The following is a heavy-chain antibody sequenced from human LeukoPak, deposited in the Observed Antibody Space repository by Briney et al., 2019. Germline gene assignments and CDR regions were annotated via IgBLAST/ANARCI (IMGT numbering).Heavy chain of an antibody. CDR3: GLDAGDSLDAFDV. V-gene: IGHV6-1*01. J-gene: IGHJ3*01. CDR2: TYYRSKWYN. CDR1: GDSVSSNSAA. Sequence: SQTLSLTCAISGDSVSSNSAAWNWIRQSPSRGLEWLGRTYYRSKWYNEYSVSVKSRISINPDTFKNQFSLHLNSVTPEDTAVYYCGLDAGDSLDAFDVWGPGTMVTVSS. D-gene: IGHD7-27*01.